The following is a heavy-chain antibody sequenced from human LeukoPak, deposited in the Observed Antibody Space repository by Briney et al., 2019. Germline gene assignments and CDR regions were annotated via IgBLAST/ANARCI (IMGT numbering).Heavy chain of an antibody. J-gene: IGHJ4*02. CDR1: GFTFSDYW. D-gene: IGHD3-9*01. CDR2: IKQDGSEK. V-gene: IGHV3-7*01. Sequence: GGSLRLSCAASGFTFSDYWMTWVRQAPGKGLEWVANIKQDGSEKFYVDSVKGRFTISRDNTKTSLYLQLNSLSPEDTAVYFCARDRIYYGILTGYLPLDYWGQGALVTVSS. CDR3: ARDRIYYGILTGYLPLDY.